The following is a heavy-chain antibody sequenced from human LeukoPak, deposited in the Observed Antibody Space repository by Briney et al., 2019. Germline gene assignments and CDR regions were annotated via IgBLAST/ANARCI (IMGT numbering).Heavy chain of an antibody. CDR3: AKGDIVVESGGGKFYPLDAFDI. Sequence: GRSLRLSCAASGFTFNTYGIHWVRQAPGEGLEWVAVISYDGSNKYYADSVKGRFTISRDNSENTLYLQMNSLRTEDTAVYYCAKGDIVVESGGGKFYPLDAFDIWGQGTMVTVSS. V-gene: IGHV3-30*18. CDR2: ISYDGSNK. D-gene: IGHD2-2*01. CDR1: GFTFNTYG. J-gene: IGHJ3*02.